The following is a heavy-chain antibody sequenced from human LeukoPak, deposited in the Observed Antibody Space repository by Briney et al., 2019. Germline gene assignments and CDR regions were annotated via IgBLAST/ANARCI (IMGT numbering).Heavy chain of an antibody. CDR2: INHSGST. Sequence: PSETLSLTCAVSGGSISSSNWWSWVRQPPGKGLEWIGEINHSGSTNYNPSLKSRVTISVDTSKNQFSLKLSSVTAADTAVYYCARHVVAATRVHLYYYGMDVWGQGTTVTVSS. J-gene: IGHJ6*02. CDR3: ARHVVAATRVHLYYYGMDV. D-gene: IGHD2-15*01. CDR1: GGSISSSNW. V-gene: IGHV4-4*02.